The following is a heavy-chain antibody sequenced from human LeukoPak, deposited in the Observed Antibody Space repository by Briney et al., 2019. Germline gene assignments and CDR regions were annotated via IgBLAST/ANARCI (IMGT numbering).Heavy chain of an antibody. J-gene: IGHJ6*02. Sequence: SETLSLTCTVSGGSISSYYWSWIRQPPGKGLEWIGYIYYSGSTNYNPSLKSRVTISVDTSRNQFSLKLSSVTAADTAVYYCARVISGYIGYYYGMDVWGQGTTVTVPS. CDR2: IYYSGST. V-gene: IGHV4-59*01. CDR3: ARVISGYIGYYYGMDV. CDR1: GGSISSYY. D-gene: IGHD3-22*01.